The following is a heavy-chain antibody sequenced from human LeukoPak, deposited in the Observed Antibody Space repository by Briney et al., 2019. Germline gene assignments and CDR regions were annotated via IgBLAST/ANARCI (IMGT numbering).Heavy chain of an antibody. Sequence: GGSLRLSCAASGFTFSSYAMSWVRQAPGKGLEWVSAISRSGGSTYYADSVKGRFTISRDNSKNTLYLQMNSLRAEDTAVYYCAKGRPITMVRGVLFDYWGQGTLVTVSS. CDR2: ISRSGGST. J-gene: IGHJ4*02. CDR3: AKGRPITMVRGVLFDY. CDR1: GFTFSSYA. V-gene: IGHV3-23*01. D-gene: IGHD3-10*01.